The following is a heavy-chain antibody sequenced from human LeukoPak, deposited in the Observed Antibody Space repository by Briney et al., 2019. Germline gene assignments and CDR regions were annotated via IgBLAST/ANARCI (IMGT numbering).Heavy chain of an antibody. CDR3: ARDLGIDYYDTSGYYTGTLYFFDY. D-gene: IGHD3-22*01. CDR2: ISAYNGHT. V-gene: IGHV1-18*01. Sequence: ASVKVSCKASGFTFTSYGYSWVRQAPGQRLEWVGWISAYNGHTKYAQKFQGRVTMTTDTSTNTAYMELGSLRSDDTALYYCARDLGIDYYDTSGYYTGTLYFFDYWGQGTLVTVSS. J-gene: IGHJ4*02. CDR1: GFTFTSYG.